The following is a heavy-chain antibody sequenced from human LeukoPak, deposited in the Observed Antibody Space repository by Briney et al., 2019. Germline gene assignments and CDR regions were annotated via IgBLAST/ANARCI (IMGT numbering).Heavy chain of an antibody. V-gene: IGHV1-8*03. CDR2: MNPNSGNT. D-gene: IGHD3-3*01. Sequence: ASVKVSCKASGYTFTSYDINWVRQATGQGLEWMGWMNPNSGNTGYAQKFQGRVTITRNTPISTAYMELSSLRSEDTAMYYCSRATTFWSGYYNWFDPWGQGTLVTISS. CDR3: SRATTFWSGYYNWFDP. J-gene: IGHJ5*02. CDR1: GYTFTSYD.